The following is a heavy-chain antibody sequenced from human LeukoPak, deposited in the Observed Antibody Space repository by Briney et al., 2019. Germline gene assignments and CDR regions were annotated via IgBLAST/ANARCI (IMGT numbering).Heavy chain of an antibody. V-gene: IGHV3-21*01. D-gene: IGHD2-21*02. Sequence: GGSLRLSCAASGFTFSSYSMNWVRQAPGKGLEWVSSISRSSTYIYYADSVKGRFTISRDNAKNSLYLQMNSLRAEDTAVYYCASRRTAYCGGDCPEGYWGQGTLVTVSS. CDR2: ISRSSTYI. J-gene: IGHJ4*02. CDR1: GFTFSSYS. CDR3: ASRRTAYCGGDCPEGY.